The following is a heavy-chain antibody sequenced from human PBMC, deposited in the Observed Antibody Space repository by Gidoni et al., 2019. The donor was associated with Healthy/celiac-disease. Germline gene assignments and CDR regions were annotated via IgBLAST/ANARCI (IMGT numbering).Heavy chain of an antibody. CDR2: ISGSGGST. V-gene: IGHV3-23*01. J-gene: IGHJ4*02. Sequence: EVQLLESGGCLVQPGGSLRLSCAASGFTFSSYAMSWVRQAPGKGLEWVAAISGSGGSTYYADSVKGRFTISRDNSKNTLYLQMNSLRAEDTAVYYCAKAYIWGSYRYDPFDYWGQGTLVTVSS. D-gene: IGHD3-16*02. CDR3: AKAYIWGSYRYDPFDY. CDR1: GFTFSSYA.